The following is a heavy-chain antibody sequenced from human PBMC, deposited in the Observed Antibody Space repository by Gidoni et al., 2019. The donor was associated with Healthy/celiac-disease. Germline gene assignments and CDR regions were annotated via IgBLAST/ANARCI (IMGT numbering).Heavy chain of an antibody. V-gene: IGHV3-21*01. CDR3: ARGSAYGSGRGDY. D-gene: IGHD3-10*01. Sequence: EVQLVESGGGLVKPGGSLSLSCAASGFTFSSYSMNWVRQAPGKGLEWVSSISSSSSYIYYADSVKGRFTISRDNAKNSLYLQMNSLRAEDTAVYYCARGSAYGSGRGDYWGQGTLVTVSS. J-gene: IGHJ4*02. CDR2: ISSSSSYI. CDR1: GFTFSSYS.